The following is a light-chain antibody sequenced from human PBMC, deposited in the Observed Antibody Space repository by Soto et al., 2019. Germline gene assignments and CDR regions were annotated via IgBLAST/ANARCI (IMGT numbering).Light chain of an antibody. J-gene: IGKJ1*01. CDR2: GAS. Sequence: EIVRTQSPATLSVSPGERATLSCRASQSVSSNLAWYQQKPGQAPRLLIYGASTRATCIPARFSGSGSGTEFTLTISSLQSEDFAVYYCQQYNNWPRTFGQGTKVEIK. CDR3: QQYNNWPRT. CDR1: QSVSSN. V-gene: IGKV3-15*01.